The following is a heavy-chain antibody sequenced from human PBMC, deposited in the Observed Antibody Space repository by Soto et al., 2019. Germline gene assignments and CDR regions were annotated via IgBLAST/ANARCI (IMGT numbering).Heavy chain of an antibody. CDR3: AHAYGGTSWPNDAFDV. CDR1: GFSFSADGVG. J-gene: IGHJ3*01. Sequence: QITLKESGPTLVKPTQPLTLTCIFSGFSFSADGVGVGWIRQPPGKALEGLALIFWDDDARYSPSLKSRLTITKDTSENQVVLTMTNMDPVDTATYYCAHAYGGTSWPNDAFDVWGPGTVVTVSS. V-gene: IGHV2-5*02. D-gene: IGHD2-21*01. CDR2: IFWDDDA.